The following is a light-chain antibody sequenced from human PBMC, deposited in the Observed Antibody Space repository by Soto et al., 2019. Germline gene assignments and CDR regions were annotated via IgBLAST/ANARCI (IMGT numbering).Light chain of an antibody. J-gene: IGLJ1*01. CDR3: SCFTSSSTLPYV. CDR2: AVS. CDR1: SSDVGGYEY. V-gene: IGLV2-14*01. Sequence: QSVHGQPAAVSVAPGQSITIPCTGTSSDVGGYEYVSWYQQHPGKAPKLMIYAVSNRPSGVSTRFSGSKSGNTASLTISGLQADDEADYYCSCFTSSSTLPYVFGTGTKVTVL.